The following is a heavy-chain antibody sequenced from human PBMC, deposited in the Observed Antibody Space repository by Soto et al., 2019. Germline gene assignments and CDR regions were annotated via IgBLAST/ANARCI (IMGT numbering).Heavy chain of an antibody. V-gene: IGHV3-15*07. Sequence: GGSLRLSCAASGFTFSNAWMNWVRQAPGKGLEWVGRIKSKTDGGTTDYATPVKGRFTISRDDSKNTLYLQMNSLKTEYTAAYYCTTQTDYYDTLDVWGQGTTVTVSS. CDR1: GFTFSNAW. CDR2: IKSKTDGGTT. J-gene: IGHJ6*02. D-gene: IGHD3-22*01. CDR3: TTQTDYYDTLDV.